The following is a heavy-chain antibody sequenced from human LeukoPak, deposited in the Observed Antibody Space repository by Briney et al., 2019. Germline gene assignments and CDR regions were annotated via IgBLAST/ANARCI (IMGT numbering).Heavy chain of an antibody. CDR3: ARGLYYYGSGSYYYYYGMYV. V-gene: IGHV1-69*01. CDR2: IIPIVGTA. D-gene: IGHD3-10*01. CDR1: GGTFSSYA. J-gene: IGHJ6*04. Sequence: SVKVSCKASGGTFSSYAISWVRQAPGQGLEWMGGIIPIVGTANYAQKFQGRVTITADESTSTAYMELSSLRSEDTAVYYCARGLYYYGSGSYYYYYGMYVWGKGTTVTVSS.